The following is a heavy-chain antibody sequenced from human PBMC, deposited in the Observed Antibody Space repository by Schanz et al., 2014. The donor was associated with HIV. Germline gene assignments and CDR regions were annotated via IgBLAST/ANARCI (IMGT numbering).Heavy chain of an antibody. J-gene: IGHJ5*02. D-gene: IGHD6-13*01. CDR1: GFTFRNFG. V-gene: IGHV3-33*01. Sequence: QEQLMESGGGVVQPGKSLRLSCAAAGFTFRNFGMHWVRQAPGKGLEWVAVIWYDGTNIDYADSVKGRFTVSRDNSKNMLYLQMNSLRAEDTAVYYCAREYYSRNWNWFDPWGQGTLVTVSS. CDR3: AREYYSRNWNWFDP. CDR2: IWYDGTNI.